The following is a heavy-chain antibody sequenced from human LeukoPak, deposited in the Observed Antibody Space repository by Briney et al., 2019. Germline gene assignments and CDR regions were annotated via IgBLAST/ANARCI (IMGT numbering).Heavy chain of an antibody. V-gene: IGHV1-24*01. J-gene: IGHJ6*02. CDR1: GYTLTELS. D-gene: IGHD5-18*01. Sequence: ASVKVSCKVSGYTLTELSMHWVRQAPGKGLERMGGFDPEDGETIYAQKFQGRVTMTEDTSTDTAYMELSSLRSEDTAVYYCATVDTAMVSNPYYYGMDVWGQGTTVTVSS. CDR3: ATVDTAMVSNPYYYGMDV. CDR2: FDPEDGET.